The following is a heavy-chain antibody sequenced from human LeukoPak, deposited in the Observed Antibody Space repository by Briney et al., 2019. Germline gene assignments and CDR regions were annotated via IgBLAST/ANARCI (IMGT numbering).Heavy chain of an antibody. V-gene: IGHV1-2*02. CDR1: GYTFTDNW. J-gene: IGHJ4*02. Sequence: ASVKVSCKASGYTFTDNWMHWVRQAPGQGLEWIGLINTNSGATSNAQSFQGGVTMTRDTSISTAYMELGRLRLDDTAVYYCARGDGTSWHGYWGQGTLVIVSS. D-gene: IGHD6-13*01. CDR2: INTNSGAT. CDR3: ARGDGTSWHGY.